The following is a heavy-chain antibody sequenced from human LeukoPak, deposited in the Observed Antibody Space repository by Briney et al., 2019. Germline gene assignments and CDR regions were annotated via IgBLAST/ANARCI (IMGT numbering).Heavy chain of an antibody. CDR2: IYPDDSDT. CDR3: AGGQFSELRRLAWYVAY. V-gene: IGHV5-51*01. CDR1: GYSFTSKW. D-gene: IGHD3-3*01. Sequence: GESLKISCKGSGYSFTSKWIGWVRQMPGKGLEWLGIIYPDDSDTRYSPSFRGQVTISADKSISTAYLQWSSLKASDTAIYYCAGGQFSELRRLAWYVAYWGEGTLVTVSS. J-gene: IGHJ4*02.